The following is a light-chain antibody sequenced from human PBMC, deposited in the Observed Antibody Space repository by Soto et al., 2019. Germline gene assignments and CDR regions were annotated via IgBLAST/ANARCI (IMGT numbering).Light chain of an antibody. CDR2: EVS. CDR3: CSYAGSSTYV. CDR1: SSDVGSYNL. V-gene: IGLV2-23*02. Sequence: QSALTQPASVSGSPGQSITISCTGTSSDVGSYNLVSWYQQHPGKAPKLMIYEVSKRPSGVSNRFSGSKSGNTASLTISGLQAEDEADYYCCSYAGSSTYVFGTGTKAAGL. J-gene: IGLJ1*01.